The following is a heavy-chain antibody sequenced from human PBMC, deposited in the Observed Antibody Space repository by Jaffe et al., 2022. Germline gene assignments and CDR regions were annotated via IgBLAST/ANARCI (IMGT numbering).Heavy chain of an antibody. J-gene: IGHJ4*02. CDR1: GYSISSGYY. CDR2: IYHSGST. Sequence: QVQLQESGPGLVKPSETLSLTCAVSGYSISSGYYWGWIRQPPGKGLEWIGSIYHSGSTYYNPSLKSRVTISVDTSKNQFSLKLSSVTAADTAVYYCATSAPTVLPFDYWGQGTLVTVSS. V-gene: IGHV4-38-2*01. CDR3: ATSAPTVLPFDY.